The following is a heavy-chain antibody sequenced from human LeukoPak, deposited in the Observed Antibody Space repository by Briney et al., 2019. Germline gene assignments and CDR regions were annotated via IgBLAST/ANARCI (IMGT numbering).Heavy chain of an antibody. D-gene: IGHD2-2*01. CDR1: GYSISSGYY. V-gene: IGHV4-38-2*01. J-gene: IGHJ5*02. CDR2: VYHSGST. Sequence: SETLSLTCAVSGYSISSGYYWGWIRQPPGKGVEWSGSVYHSGSTYYNPSLKSRVTISVDTSKNQFSLKLSSVTAADTAVYYCARLPPLIVVVPAANGYNWFDPWGQGTLVTVSS. CDR3: ARLPPLIVVVPAANGYNWFDP.